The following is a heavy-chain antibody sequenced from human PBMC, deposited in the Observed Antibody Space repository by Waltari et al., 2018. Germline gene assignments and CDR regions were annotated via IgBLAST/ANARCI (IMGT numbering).Heavy chain of an antibody. CDR1: GFTVSSNY. J-gene: IGHJ6*02. D-gene: IGHD6-13*01. CDR2: IYSGGST. Sequence: EVQLVESGGGLIQPGGSLRLSCAASGFTVSSNYMSWVRQAPGKGLEWVSVIYSGGSTYYADSLKGRFTISRDNSKNTLYLQMNSLRAEDTAVYYCARGATAAGTIYYYGMDVWGQGTTVTVSS. V-gene: IGHV3-53*01. CDR3: ARGATAAGTIYYYGMDV.